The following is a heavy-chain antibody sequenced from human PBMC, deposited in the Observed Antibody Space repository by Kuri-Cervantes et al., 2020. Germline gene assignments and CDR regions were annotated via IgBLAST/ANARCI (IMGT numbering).Heavy chain of an antibody. D-gene: IGHD3-9*01. CDR2: IYYSGST. CDR1: GGSISSSSYY. CDR3: AATADILTGYRYWYFDL. V-gene: IGHV4-39*07. Sequence: SETLSLTCTVSGGSISSSSYYWGWIRQPPGKGLEWIGSIYYSGSTNYNPSLKSRVTISVDASKNQFSLKLSSVTAADTAVYYCAATADILTGYRYWYFDLWGRGTLVTVSS. J-gene: IGHJ2*01.